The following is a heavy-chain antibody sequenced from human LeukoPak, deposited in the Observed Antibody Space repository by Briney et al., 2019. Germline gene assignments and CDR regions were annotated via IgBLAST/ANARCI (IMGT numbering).Heavy chain of an antibody. Sequence: SETLSLTCTVSGGSISSYYWSWLRQPPGKGLEWIGYIYYSGSTNYNPSLKSRVTISVDTSKNQFSLKLSSVTAADTAVYYCARSQRRYNWFDPWGQGTLVTVSS. D-gene: IGHD2-2*01. CDR2: IYYSGST. J-gene: IGHJ5*02. V-gene: IGHV4-59*01. CDR3: ARSQRRYNWFDP. CDR1: GGSISSYY.